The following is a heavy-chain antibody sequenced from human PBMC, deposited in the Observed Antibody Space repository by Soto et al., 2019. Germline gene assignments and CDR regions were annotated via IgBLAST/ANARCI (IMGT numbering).Heavy chain of an antibody. V-gene: IGHV1-8*01. CDR3: ARRPHCSGGICYYGLDN. CDR2: MNPDSGHA. D-gene: IGHD2-15*01. J-gene: IGHJ4*02. Sequence: QVQLVQSGAEVKKPGASVKVSCKASGYTFTNSDINWVRQAPGQDRERMGWMNPDSGHAAYAQKFQGRVTLTTSTSTSTVYMAMRSLGSEDTAVYYCARRPHCSGGICYYGLDNWGQGTLVTVSS. CDR1: GYTFTNSD.